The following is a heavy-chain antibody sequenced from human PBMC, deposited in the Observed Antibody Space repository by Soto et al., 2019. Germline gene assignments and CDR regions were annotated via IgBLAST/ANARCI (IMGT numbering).Heavy chain of an antibody. CDR3: ARGSRIAVAANGGWFDP. D-gene: IGHD6-19*01. V-gene: IGHV1-2*04. CDR1: GYTFTGYY. J-gene: IGHJ5*02. CDR2: INPNSGGT. Sequence: ASVKVSCKASGYTFTGYYMHWVRQAPGQGLEWMGWINPNSGGTNYAQKFQGWVTMTRDTSISTAYMELSRLRSDDTAVYYCARGSRIAVAANGGWFDPWGQGTLVTVSS.